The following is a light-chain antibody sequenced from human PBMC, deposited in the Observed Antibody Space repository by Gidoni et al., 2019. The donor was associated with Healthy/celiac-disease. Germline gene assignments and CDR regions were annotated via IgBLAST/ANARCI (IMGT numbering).Light chain of an antibody. V-gene: IGKV3-15*01. Sequence: EIVMTQSPATLSVSPGERATLSCRASQSVSSNLAWYQQNPGQAPRLLSYGASTRATGIPASFSGSGSGTEFTLTISSLQSEDLSVYYGQQYNNWPLTFXXXTKLEIK. CDR1: QSVSSN. J-gene: IGKJ2*01. CDR3: QQYNNWPLT. CDR2: GAS.